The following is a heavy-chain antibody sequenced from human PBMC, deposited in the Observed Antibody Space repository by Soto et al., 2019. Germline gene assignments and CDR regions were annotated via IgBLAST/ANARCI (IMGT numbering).Heavy chain of an antibody. CDR2: ITGSGGNT. D-gene: IGHD2-21*01. CDR1: GFTFANSA. Sequence: EVQLLESGGGLVQPGGSLRLSCAASGFTFANSAMNWVRQAPGKGLEWVSVITGSGGNTYYTDSVKGRFTMSRDNSRNTLSLQMNRLRPEDTAYYYCAKGGRLCEDWGQVTLVTVSS. CDR3: AKGGRLCED. J-gene: IGHJ4*02. V-gene: IGHV3-23*01.